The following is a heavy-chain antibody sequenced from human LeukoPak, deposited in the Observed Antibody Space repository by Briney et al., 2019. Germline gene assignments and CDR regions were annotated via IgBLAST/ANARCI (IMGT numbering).Heavy chain of an antibody. V-gene: IGHV1-2*02. CDR2: INPNSGGT. CDR3: ARIKKLGTDNWFDP. D-gene: IGHD7-27*01. Sequence: ASVKVSCKASGYTFTGYYMHWVRQAPGQGLEWMGWINPNSGGTNYAQKFQGRVTMTRDTSISTAYMELSRLRSDDTAVYYCARIKKLGTDNWFDPWGQGTLVTVSS. J-gene: IGHJ5*02. CDR1: GYTFTGYY.